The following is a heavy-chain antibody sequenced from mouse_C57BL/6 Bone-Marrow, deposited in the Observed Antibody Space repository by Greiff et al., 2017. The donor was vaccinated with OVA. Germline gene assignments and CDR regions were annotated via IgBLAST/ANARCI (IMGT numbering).Heavy chain of an antibody. J-gene: IGHJ3*01. D-gene: IGHD2-4*01. Sequence: EVKVVESGGGLLQPGESLKLSSESNEYEFPSHDMSWFRKTPEKRLELVAAITSDGGSTYYPDTMERRFIIYRDYTRTTLYLQMSILRSEDAALYYCARHGDYDGFAYWGQGTLVTVSA. CDR3: ARHGDYDGFAY. CDR2: ITSDGGST. CDR1: EYEFPSHD. V-gene: IGHV5-2*01.